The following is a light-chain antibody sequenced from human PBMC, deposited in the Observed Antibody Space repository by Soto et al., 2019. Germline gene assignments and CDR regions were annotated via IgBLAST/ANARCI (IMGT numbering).Light chain of an antibody. CDR3: QQYGSSPRFT. V-gene: IGKV3-20*01. J-gene: IGKJ3*01. Sequence: EIVLTQSPGTLSLSPGERATLSCRASQSVSSSYLAWYQQKPGQAPRLLIYGASSRATGIPDRFSGSGSGTDFILTISRLEPEDFAVYYCQQYGSSPRFTFGRGTKVDIK. CDR2: GAS. CDR1: QSVSSSY.